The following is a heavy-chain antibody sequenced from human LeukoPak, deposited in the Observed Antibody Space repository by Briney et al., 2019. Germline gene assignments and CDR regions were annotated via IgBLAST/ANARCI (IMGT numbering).Heavy chain of an antibody. J-gene: IGHJ4*02. CDR3: ARLRGSSSSVIWGSSSWYLKY. CDR1: GYTFTSYG. Sequence: GASVKVSCKASGYTFTSYGISWVRQAPGQGLEWMGWISAYNGNTNYAQKLQGRVTMTTDTSTSTAYMELRSLRSDDTAVYYCARLRGSSSSVIWGSSSWYLKYWGQGTLVTVSS. CDR2: ISAYNGNT. V-gene: IGHV1-18*01. D-gene: IGHD6-13*01.